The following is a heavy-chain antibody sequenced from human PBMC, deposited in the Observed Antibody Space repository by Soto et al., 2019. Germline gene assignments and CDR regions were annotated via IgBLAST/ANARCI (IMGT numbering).Heavy chain of an antibody. D-gene: IGHD2-15*01. CDR2: ISAYNGNT. CDR1: GYTFTSYG. V-gene: IGHV1-18*01. Sequence: ASVKVSCKASGYTFTSYGISWVRQAPGQGLEWMGWISAYNGNTNYAQKLQGRVTMTTDTSTSTAYMELRSLRSDDTAVYYCATGYRVVAATDAFDILGQGTMVTVSS. CDR3: ATGYRVVAATDAFDI. J-gene: IGHJ3*02.